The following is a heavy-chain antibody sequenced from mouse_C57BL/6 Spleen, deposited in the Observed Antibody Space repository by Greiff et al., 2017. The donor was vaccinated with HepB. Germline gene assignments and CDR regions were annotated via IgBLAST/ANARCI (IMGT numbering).Heavy chain of an antibody. V-gene: IGHV1-43*01. D-gene: IGHD1-1*02. CDR1: GYSFTGYY. J-gene: IGHJ3*01. Sequence: VQLQQSGPELVKPGASVKISCKASGYSFTGYYMHWVKQSSEKSLEWIGEINPSTGGTSYNQKFKGKATLTVDKSSSTAYMQLKSLTSENSAVYYGARIDGGYPWIAYWGQGTLVTVS. CDR2: INPSTGGT. CDR3: ARIDGGYPWIAY.